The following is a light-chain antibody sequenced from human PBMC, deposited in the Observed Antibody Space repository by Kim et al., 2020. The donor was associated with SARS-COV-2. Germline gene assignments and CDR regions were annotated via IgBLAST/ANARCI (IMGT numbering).Light chain of an antibody. CDR3: QQYGSSPWT. CDR1: QSVTSNY. Sequence: EIVLTQSPGALSLSPGERATLSCRASQSVTSNYLAWYQQKPGQAPRLLIYGASSRATGIPDRFSGSGSGTDFILTISRLEPEDFAVYYCQQYGSSPWTFGQGTKVDI. J-gene: IGKJ1*01. CDR2: GAS. V-gene: IGKV3-20*01.